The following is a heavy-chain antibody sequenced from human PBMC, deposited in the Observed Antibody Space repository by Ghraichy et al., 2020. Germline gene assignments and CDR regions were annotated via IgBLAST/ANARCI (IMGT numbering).Heavy chain of an antibody. Sequence: ISSSGSFIYYADSVKGRFTISRDNAKNPLYLQMNSLRVDDTAVYYCARDLSTATKITFGGAIGVWGQGTRVTVS. J-gene: IGHJ3*01. CDR3: ARDLSTATKITFGGAIGV. V-gene: IGHV3-11*01. D-gene: IGHD3-16*01. CDR2: ISSSGSFI.